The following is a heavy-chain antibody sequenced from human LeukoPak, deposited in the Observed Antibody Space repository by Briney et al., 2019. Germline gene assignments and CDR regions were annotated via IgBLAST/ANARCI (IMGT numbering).Heavy chain of an antibody. V-gene: IGHV3-53*01. CDR3: AGGHSSGSYFNAYHL. J-gene: IGHJ3*01. CDR1: AFTVSSNS. CDR2: VYSGGST. D-gene: IGHD3-22*01. Sequence: GGSLRLSCAASAFTVSSNSMSWVRQAPGKGLEWVSGVYSGGSTFHADSVKGRFIISRDSSKNTLYLQMNTLRAEDTAVYYCAGGHSSGSYFNAYHLWGQGTMVTVSS.